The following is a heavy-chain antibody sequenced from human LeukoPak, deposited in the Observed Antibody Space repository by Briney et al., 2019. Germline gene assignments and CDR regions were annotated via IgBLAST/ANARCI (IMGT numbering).Heavy chain of an antibody. D-gene: IGHD2-2*01. CDR1: GGSISSGGYY. V-gene: IGHV4-39*01. J-gene: IGHJ3*02. Sequence: SETLSLTCTVSGGSISSGGYYWSWIRQHPGKGLEWIGYIYYSGSTYHNPSLKSRVTISVDTSKNQFSLKLSSVTAADTAVYYCARRNEGCSSTSCPLRDAFDIWGQGTMVIVSS. CDR2: IYYSGST. CDR3: ARRNEGCSSTSCPLRDAFDI.